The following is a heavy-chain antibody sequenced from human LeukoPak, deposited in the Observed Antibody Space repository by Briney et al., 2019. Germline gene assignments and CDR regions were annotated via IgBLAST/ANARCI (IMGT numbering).Heavy chain of an antibody. D-gene: IGHD6-19*01. V-gene: IGHV3-23*01. CDR1: GFTFSSYA. Sequence: GGSLRLSCAASGFTFSSYAMSWVRQAPGKGLEWVSAISGSGGSTYYADSVKGRFTISRDNSKNTLYLQMNSLRAEDTAAYYCAKASQYSSGWYGDYFDYWGQGTLVTVSS. CDR3: AKASQYSSGWYGDYFDY. CDR2: ISGSGGST. J-gene: IGHJ4*02.